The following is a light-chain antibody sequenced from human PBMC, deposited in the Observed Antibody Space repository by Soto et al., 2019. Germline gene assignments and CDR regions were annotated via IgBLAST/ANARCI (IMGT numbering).Light chain of an antibody. Sequence: EIALTQSPGTLSLSPGERATLSCRASQSVSSSYLAWYQQKPGQAPRLLIYGASSRATGIPDRFSGSGSGTDFTLTISRLELEDFAVYSCQQYGSSPPITFGQGTRMEIK. V-gene: IGKV3-20*01. CDR1: QSVSSSY. J-gene: IGKJ5*01. CDR2: GAS. CDR3: QQYGSSPPIT.